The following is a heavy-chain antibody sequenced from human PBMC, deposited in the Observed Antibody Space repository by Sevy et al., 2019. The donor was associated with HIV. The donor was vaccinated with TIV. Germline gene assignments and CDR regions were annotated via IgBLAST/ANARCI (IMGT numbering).Heavy chain of an antibody. D-gene: IGHD2-15*01. CDR1: GGSISSFY. V-gene: IGHV4-4*07. CDR2: MSPSGTI. CDR3: ARTSCSGISCYSRYFDY. Sequence: SETLSLTCTVSGGSISSFYWSWLRRPAGKGLEWIGRMSPSGTINYNPCLQSRVTMSVDTSKNQFSLKLSSVTAADTAVYYCARTSCSGISCYSRYFDYWGQGTLVTVSS. J-gene: IGHJ4*02.